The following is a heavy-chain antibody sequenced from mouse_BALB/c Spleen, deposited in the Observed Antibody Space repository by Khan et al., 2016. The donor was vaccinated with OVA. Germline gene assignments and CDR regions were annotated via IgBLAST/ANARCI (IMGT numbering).Heavy chain of an antibody. J-gene: IGHJ3*01. CDR1: GYTFTSYW. Sequence: QVQLQQPGAELVRPGASVKLSCKASGYTFTSYWMNWVKQRPGQGLEWIGMIDPSDSETHYNQMFKDKATLTVDKSSSTAYMQLSNLTSEDYAVYYCARREKYGYDPSWFAYWGQGTLVTVSA. V-gene: IGHV1-61*01. D-gene: IGHD2-2*01. CDR2: IDPSDSET. CDR3: ARREKYGYDPSWFAY.